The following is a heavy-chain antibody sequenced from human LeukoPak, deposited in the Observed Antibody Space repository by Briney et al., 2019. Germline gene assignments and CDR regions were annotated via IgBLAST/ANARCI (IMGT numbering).Heavy chain of an antibody. Sequence: SETLSLTCTVSGGSISSYYWSWIRQSPGEGLEWIGYISYSGSTNYNPSLKSRITISVDTSKNQFSLKLSSVTAADTAVYYCARTLVNIGNYIFDSWGQGTLVTVSS. D-gene: IGHD2/OR15-2a*01. CDR3: ARTLVNIGNYIFDS. J-gene: IGHJ4*02. CDR1: GGSISSYY. V-gene: IGHV4-59*01. CDR2: ISYSGST.